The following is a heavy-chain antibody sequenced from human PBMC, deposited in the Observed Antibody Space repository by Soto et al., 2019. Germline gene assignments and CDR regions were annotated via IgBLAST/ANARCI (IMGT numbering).Heavy chain of an antibody. CDR1: GFPFSDFY. Sequence: QLQLVESGGGLVQPGGSLRLSCEASGFPFSDFYMNWIRQAPGKGLEWISYINGRSSFTHYADSVKGRFTISRDNTMNSLFLQMNNVRVEDTAVYYCAREGDVYVSGNRDAFDIWGLGTMVYVSS. CDR2: INGRSSFT. V-gene: IGHV3-11*06. D-gene: IGHD3-10*01. CDR3: AREGDVYVSGNRDAFDI. J-gene: IGHJ3*02.